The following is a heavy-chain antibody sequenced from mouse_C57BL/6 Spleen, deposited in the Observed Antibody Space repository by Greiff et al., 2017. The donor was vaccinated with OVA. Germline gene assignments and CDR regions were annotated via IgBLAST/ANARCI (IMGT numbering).Heavy chain of an antibody. V-gene: IGHV5-9*01. D-gene: IGHD1-1*01. CDR3: ARGDYYGSTYWYFDV. CDR2: ISGGGGNT. CDR1: GFTFSSYT. Sequence: EVKVVESGGGLVKPGGSLKLSCAASGFTFSSYTMSWVRQTPEKRLEWVATISGGGGNTYYPDSVQGRLTISRDNAKTTLYLQMSSLRSEDTALYYCARGDYYGSTYWYFDVWGTGTTVTVSS. J-gene: IGHJ1*03.